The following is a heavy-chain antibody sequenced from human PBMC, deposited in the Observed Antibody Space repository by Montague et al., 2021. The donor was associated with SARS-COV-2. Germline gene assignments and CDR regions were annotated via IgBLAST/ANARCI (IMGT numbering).Heavy chain of an antibody. CDR1: GFSFSNSW. V-gene: IGHV3-7*01. D-gene: IGHD4-17*01. J-gene: IGHJ4*02. CDR3: ARDPESGALDY. Sequence: SLRLSCAASGFSFSNSWMTWVRQAPGEGLEWLANINEDGSVTNYVGSVKGRFTISRDNTKRSLYLQMNSLRADETAIYYCARDPESGALDYWGQGTLVTVSS. CDR2: INEDGSVT.